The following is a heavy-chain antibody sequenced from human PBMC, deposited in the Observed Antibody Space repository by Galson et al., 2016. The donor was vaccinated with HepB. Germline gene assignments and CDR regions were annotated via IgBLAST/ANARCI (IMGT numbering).Heavy chain of an antibody. V-gene: IGHV3-23*01. CDR1: GFTLSNFG. J-gene: IGHJ1*01. CDR3: ARDGVRWSPVEYFHH. Sequence: SLRLSCAASGFTLSNFGMSWVRQAPGKGLEWVSLISGSGSSTSYADSVEGRFTISRDNSKNTLYLQMSSLSPDDTAVYYCARDGVRWSPVEYFHHWGQGTLVSVSS. CDR2: ISGSGSST. D-gene: IGHD3-3*01.